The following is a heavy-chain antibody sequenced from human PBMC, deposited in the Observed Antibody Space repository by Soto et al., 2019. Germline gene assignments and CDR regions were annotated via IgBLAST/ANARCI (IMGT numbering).Heavy chain of an antibody. D-gene: IGHD4-4*01. Sequence: QVQLVESGGDVVQPGRSLRLSCETSGFSFSSYVLHWVRQAPGKGREWVAVLSYYERDKYYADSVKGRFTISRDNSKNTLYLQMNSLRTEDTAVYYCAREGSGDAYSAGGAMDCWGQGTLVTVSS. CDR1: GFSFSSYV. CDR2: LSYYERDK. V-gene: IGHV3-30*04. CDR3: AREGSGDAYSAGGAMDC. J-gene: IGHJ4*02.